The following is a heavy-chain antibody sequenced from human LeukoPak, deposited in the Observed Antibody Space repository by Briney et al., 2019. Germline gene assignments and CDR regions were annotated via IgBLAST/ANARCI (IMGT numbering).Heavy chain of an antibody. J-gene: IGHJ4*02. V-gene: IGHV3-11*06. CDR2: ISRTGSHT. CDR3: ARVSSGWEIYYFDY. CDR1: GFTFSDYY. D-gene: IGHD6-19*01. Sequence: PGGSLRLSCAASGFTFSDYYMSWIRQAPGKGLEWLSYISRTGSHTPYADSVKGRFTVSRDNAKNSLSLELNSLRVDDTAIYYCARVSSGWEIYYFDYWGQGTLVTVSS.